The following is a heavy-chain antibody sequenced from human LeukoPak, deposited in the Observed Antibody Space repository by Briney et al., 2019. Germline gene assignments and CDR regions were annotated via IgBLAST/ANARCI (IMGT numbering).Heavy chain of an antibody. J-gene: IGHJ4*02. CDR2: FDPEDGET. CDR3: AAVRAVVWFGEMYFDY. Sequence: GSSVQVSYQVSGYTLTELSMHWVRQAPGTGHEWMGGFDPEDGETIYAQKFQGRVTMTEDTSTDTAYVELSSLRAEDTAVYYCAAVRAVVWFGEMYFDYWGQGTLVTVSS. V-gene: IGHV1-24*01. CDR1: GYTLTELS. D-gene: IGHD3-10*01.